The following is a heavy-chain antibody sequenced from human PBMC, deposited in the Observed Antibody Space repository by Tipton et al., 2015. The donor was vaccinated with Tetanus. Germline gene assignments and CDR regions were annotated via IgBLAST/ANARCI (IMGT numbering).Heavy chain of an antibody. D-gene: IGHD5-12*01. CDR2: ISWNSGSI. CDR1: GFTFDDYA. V-gene: IGHV3-9*01. CDR3: AKDIVGYSGYGFPYYDYGKDG. Sequence: SLRLSCAASGFTFDDYAMHWVRQAPGKGLEWVSGISWNSGSIGYADSVKGRFTISRDNAKNSLYLQMNRLRAEDPALYYCAKDIVGYSGYGFPYYDYGKDGCGQGTTVTVSS. J-gene: IGHJ6*02.